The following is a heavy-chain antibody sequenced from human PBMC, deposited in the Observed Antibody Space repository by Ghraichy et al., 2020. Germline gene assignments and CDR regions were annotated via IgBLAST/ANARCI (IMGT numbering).Heavy chain of an antibody. J-gene: IGHJ5*02. CDR3: ARDRSIAVAGTSGWFDP. D-gene: IGHD6-19*01. V-gene: IGHV4-59*01. Sequence: SETLSLTCTVSGGSISSYYWSWIRQPPGKGLEWIGYIYYSGSTNYNPSLKSRVTISVDTSKNQFSLKLSSVTAADTAVYYCARDRSIAVAGTSGWFDPWGQGTLVTVSS. CDR2: IYYSGST. CDR1: GGSISSYY.